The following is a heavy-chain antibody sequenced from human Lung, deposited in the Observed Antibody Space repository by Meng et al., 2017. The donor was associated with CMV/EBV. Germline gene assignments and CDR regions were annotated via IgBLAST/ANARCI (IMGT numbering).Heavy chain of an antibody. J-gene: IGHJ4*02. D-gene: IGHD2-8*01. Sequence: CKASGYTFTSYALNWVRQATGQGLEWMGWMNPNSGNTGYAQKFQGRVTITRNTSISTAYMELSSLRSEDTAVYYCARWGVNMVYDYWGQGTLVTVSS. CDR1: GYTFTSYA. CDR2: MNPNSGNT. CDR3: ARWGVNMVYDY. V-gene: IGHV1-8*03.